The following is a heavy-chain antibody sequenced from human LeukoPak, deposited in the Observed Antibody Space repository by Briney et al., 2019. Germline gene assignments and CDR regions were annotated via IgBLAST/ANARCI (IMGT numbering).Heavy chain of an antibody. CDR2: IYTSGST. CDR3: ARDRVATFYWHFDL. J-gene: IGHJ2*01. D-gene: IGHD5-12*01. V-gene: IGHV4-61*02. CDR1: GGSISSGSYY. Sequence: KASETLSLTCTVSGGSISSGSYYWSWIRQPAGKGLEWIGRIYTSGSTNYNPSLKSRVTISVDTSKNQFSPNLSSVTAADMAVYYCARDRVATFYWHFDLWGRGTLVTVSS.